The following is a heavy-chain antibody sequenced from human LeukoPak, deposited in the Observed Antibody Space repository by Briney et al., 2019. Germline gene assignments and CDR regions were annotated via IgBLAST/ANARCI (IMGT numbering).Heavy chain of an antibody. CDR1: GLTFSTYS. CDR3: ASLLRDILPFFDY. CDR2: ISSHSRTI. Sequence: PGGSLRLSCAASGLTFSTYSMNWVRQAPGKGLEWVSYISSHSRTIYYADSVKGRFTISRDNAKNSLFLQMDSLRAEGTAVYYCASLLRDILPFFDYWGQGTLVTVSS. J-gene: IGHJ4*02. V-gene: IGHV3-48*01.